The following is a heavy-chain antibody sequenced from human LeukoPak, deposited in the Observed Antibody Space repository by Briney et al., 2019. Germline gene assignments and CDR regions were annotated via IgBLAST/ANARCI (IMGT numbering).Heavy chain of an antibody. V-gene: IGHV4-31*03. CDR3: ASLDYGDSYFDY. D-gene: IGHD4-17*01. CDR1: GGSISSDGYY. J-gene: IGHJ4*02. CDR2: IYHSGST. Sequence: SETLSLTCTVSGGSISSDGYYWSWIRQHPGKGLEWIAYIYHSGSTYYKPSLKSRITTSMETSKNQFSLKLNSVTAADTAVCYCASLDYGDSYFDYWGQGTLATVSS.